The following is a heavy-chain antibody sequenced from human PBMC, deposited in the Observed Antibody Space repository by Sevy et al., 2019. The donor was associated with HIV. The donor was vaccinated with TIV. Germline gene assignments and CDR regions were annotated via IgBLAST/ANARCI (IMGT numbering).Heavy chain of an antibody. J-gene: IGHJ6*02. CDR1: GFTFSSYA. CDR2: ISGSGGST. Sequence: GGSLRLSCAASGFTFSSYAMSWVRQAPGKGLEWVSAISGSGGSTYYADSVKGRFTISRDNSKNTLFLQMNSLRAEDTAVYYCAKDPVSGSGSYYSGFRVYGMDVWGQGTTVTVSS. D-gene: IGHD3-10*01. V-gene: IGHV3-23*01. CDR3: AKDPVSGSGSYYSGFRVYGMDV.